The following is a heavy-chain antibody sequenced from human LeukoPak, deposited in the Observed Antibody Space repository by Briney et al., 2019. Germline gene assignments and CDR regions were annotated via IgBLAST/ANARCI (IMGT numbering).Heavy chain of an antibody. Sequence: GGSLRLSCAASGFTFSDYYMSWIRQAPGKGLEWVSYISSSSSYTNYADSVKGRFTISRDNAKNSLYLQMNSLRAEDTAVYYCARVRPDIVATIFFDYWGQGTLVTVSS. V-gene: IGHV3-11*05. CDR2: ISSSSSYT. D-gene: IGHD5-12*01. CDR3: ARVRPDIVATIFFDY. J-gene: IGHJ4*02. CDR1: GFTFSDYY.